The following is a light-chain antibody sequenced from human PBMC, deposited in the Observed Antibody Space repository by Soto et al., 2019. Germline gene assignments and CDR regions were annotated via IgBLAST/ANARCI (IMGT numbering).Light chain of an antibody. CDR1: NSDVGGFDY. V-gene: IGLV2-14*01. CDR2: EVT. Sequence: QSVLTQPASVSGSPGQSITISCTGTNSDVGGFDYVSWYQHHPSKAPKVMIYEVTNRPSGVSNRFSGSKSGNTASLTISGLLAEDEADYYCSSYTSSSTYVFGTGTKVTGL. CDR3: SSYTSSSTYV. J-gene: IGLJ1*01.